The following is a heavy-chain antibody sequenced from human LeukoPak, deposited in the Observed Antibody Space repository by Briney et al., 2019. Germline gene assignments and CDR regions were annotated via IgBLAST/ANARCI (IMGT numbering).Heavy chain of an antibody. D-gene: IGHD3-9*01. CDR1: GGTFSSYA. J-gene: IGHJ6*04. V-gene: IGHV1-69*06. CDR3: ARTYYDILTGYYRYYYYYGMDV. Sequence: SVKVSCKASGGTFSSYANSWVRQAPGQGLEWMGGIIPIFGTANYAQKFQGRVTITADKSTSTAYMELSSLRSEDTAVYYCARTYYDILTGYYRYYYYYGMDVWGKGTTVTVSS. CDR2: IIPIFGTA.